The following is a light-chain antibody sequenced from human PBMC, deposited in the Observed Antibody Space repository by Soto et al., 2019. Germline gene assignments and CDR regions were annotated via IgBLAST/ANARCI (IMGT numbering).Light chain of an antibody. V-gene: IGKV3-20*01. J-gene: IGKJ4*01. CDR1: QSCSSY. CDR2: GAS. Sequence: EIVLRQSPGTLSLSPGERATLSCRASQSCSSYLAWYQQKPGQAPRLLMYGASSRATGTPDRFSGSGSGTDFTLTISRLEPEDFAVYYCQQYGSSPLTFGGGTKVDIK. CDR3: QQYGSSPLT.